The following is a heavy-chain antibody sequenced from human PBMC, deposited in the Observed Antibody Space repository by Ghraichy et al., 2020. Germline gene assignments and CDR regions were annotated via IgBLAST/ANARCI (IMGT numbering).Heavy chain of an antibody. J-gene: IGHJ4*02. V-gene: IGHV4-59*01. D-gene: IGHD2-8*01. Sequence: SETLSLTCTVSGGSISSYYWSWIRQPPGKGLEWIGYIYYSGTTNYNPSLKSRVTISVDTSKNQFSLKLSSVTAADTVVYYCARGWYAIEYWSQGTLVTVSS. CDR1: GGSISSYY. CDR3: ARGWYAIEY. CDR2: IYYSGTT.